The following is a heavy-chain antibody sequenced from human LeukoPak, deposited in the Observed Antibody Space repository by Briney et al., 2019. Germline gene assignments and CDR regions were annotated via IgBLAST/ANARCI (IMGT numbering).Heavy chain of an antibody. CDR1: VYTFTSYD. J-gene: IGHJ5*02. CDR2: MNPNSGNT. D-gene: IGHD2-15*01. CDR3: ARVGLGYCSGGSCYGDLFDP. V-gene: IGHV1-8*01. Sequence: ASVNVSFMASVYTFTSYDINWVRQATGQGLEGMGLMNPNSGNTGYAQKFRGRVTMTRNTSISTAYMELSSLRSEDTAVYYCARVGLGYCSGGSCYGDLFDPWGEGTLVTVSS.